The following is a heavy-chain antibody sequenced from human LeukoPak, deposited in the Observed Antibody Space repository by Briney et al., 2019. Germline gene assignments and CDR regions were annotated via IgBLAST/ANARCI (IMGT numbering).Heavy chain of an antibody. CDR1: GFSFTGSA. CDR2: IGIKGNSLAT. CDR3: ARRGFDYVWGSYRSNGMDV. Sequence: GGSLRLSCAASGFSFTGSAMHWVRQTSGKGLEWVGRIGIKGNSLATAYGASVKGRFTIFRDDSKSTAYLQMNSLKTEDTAVYYCARRGFDYVWGSYRSNGMDVWGQGTTVTVPS. D-gene: IGHD3-16*02. V-gene: IGHV3-73*01. J-gene: IGHJ6*02.